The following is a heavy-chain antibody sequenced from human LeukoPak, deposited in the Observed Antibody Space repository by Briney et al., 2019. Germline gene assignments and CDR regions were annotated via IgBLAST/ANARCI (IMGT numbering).Heavy chain of an antibody. D-gene: IGHD2-8*01. V-gene: IGHV4-31*03. CDR1: GGSISSGGYY. J-gene: IGHJ4*02. Sequence: EPSQTLSLTCTVSGGSISSGGYYWSWIRQHPGKGLEWIGYIYYSGSTYYNPSLKSRVTISVDTSKNQFSLKLSSETAADTAVYYCARARLGYCTNGVCYGLDYWGQGTLVTVSS. CDR3: ARARLGYCTNGVCYGLDY. CDR2: IYYSGST.